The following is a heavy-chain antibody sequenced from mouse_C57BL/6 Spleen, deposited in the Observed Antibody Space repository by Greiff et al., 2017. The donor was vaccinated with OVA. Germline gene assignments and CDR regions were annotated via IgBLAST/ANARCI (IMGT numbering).Heavy chain of an antibody. CDR1: GFSLSTFGMG. CDR2: IWWDDDK. Sequence: QVTLKESGPGILQPSQTLSLTCSFSGFSLSTFGMGVGWIRQPSGKGLEWLAHIWWDDDKYYNPALKSRLTISKDTSKNQVFRKSANVDTADTATYYCTRSGYCGSSYEGWYFDVWGTGTTVTVSS. D-gene: IGHD1-1*01. V-gene: IGHV8-8*01. J-gene: IGHJ1*03. CDR3: TRSGYCGSSYEGWYFDV.